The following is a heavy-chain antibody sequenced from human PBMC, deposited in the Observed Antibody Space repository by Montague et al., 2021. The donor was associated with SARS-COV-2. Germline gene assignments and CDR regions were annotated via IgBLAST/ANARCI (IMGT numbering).Heavy chain of an antibody. D-gene: IGHD2-15*01. CDR2: ISSTGST. CDR1: GDSFTYFY. J-gene: IGHJ4*01. CDR3: ARKVVLAGCFGF. Sequence: SETLSLTCSVSGDSFTYFYWSWIRQSPGKGLEWIGYISSTGSTNYNPSFKSRFTISVDTSENQFSLKVTSVTAADTAVYYCARKVVLAGCFGFWGHGTLVTVSS. V-gene: IGHV4-59*01.